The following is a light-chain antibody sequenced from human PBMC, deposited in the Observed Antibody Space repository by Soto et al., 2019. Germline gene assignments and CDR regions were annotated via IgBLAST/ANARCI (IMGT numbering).Light chain of an antibody. J-gene: IGKJ2*01. Sequence: DLVMTQSPLSLPVTPGEPASISCRSRQSLLYSNGYNYLDWYLQKPGQSPQLLIYLGSNRASGVPDRFSGSGSGTDCTLKISRVEAEDVGGYYCMQALQVPHTFGQGTKLEIK. CDR2: LGS. CDR1: QSLLYSNGYNY. CDR3: MQALQVPHT. V-gene: IGKV2-28*01.